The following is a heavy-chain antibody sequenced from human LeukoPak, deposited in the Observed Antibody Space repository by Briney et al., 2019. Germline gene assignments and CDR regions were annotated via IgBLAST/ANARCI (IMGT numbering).Heavy chain of an antibody. CDR2: VRYDESTK. D-gene: IGHD2-2*01. V-gene: IGHV3-30*02. CDR3: AKGRYSSSWAPFDP. CDR1: GFTFSNYG. J-gene: IGHJ5*02. Sequence: GGSLRLSCAASGFTFSNYGMHWVRQAPGKGLEWVAFVRYDESTKFYADSVKGRFTISRDNSKNTLSLEMNNLRVEDTAIYYCAKGRYSSSWAPFDPWGQGTLVTVSS.